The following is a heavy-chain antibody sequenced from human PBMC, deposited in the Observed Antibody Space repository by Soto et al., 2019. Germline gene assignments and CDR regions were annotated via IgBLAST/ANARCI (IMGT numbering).Heavy chain of an antibody. D-gene: IGHD6-19*01. CDR1: GASVSSGSFY. V-gene: IGHV4-61*01. J-gene: IGHJ4*02. CDR3: ARVPLRYSSSHNFDS. CDR2: IYNNETF. Sequence: PSETLSLTCSVSGASVSSGSFYWSWIRQPPGKGLEWIGFIYNNETFNYNPSLKSRVTLSVDTSKHQFSLKLSSVTAADTAVYYCARVPLRYSSSHNFDSWRQGALVTVSS.